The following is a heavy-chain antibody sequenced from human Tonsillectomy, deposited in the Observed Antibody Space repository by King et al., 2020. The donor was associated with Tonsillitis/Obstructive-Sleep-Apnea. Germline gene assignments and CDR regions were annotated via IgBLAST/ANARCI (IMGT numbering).Heavy chain of an antibody. CDR3: AKDTGRFLTPYMDV. D-gene: IGHD3-3*01. J-gene: IGHJ6*03. CDR2: ISLNSGSI. CDR1: GFTFDDYA. Sequence: VQLVESGGGLVQPGRSLRLSCAASGFTFDDYAMHWVRQAPGKGLEWVSGISLNSGSISYADSVKGRFTVSRDNAKNSLYLQMNSLRPEDTALYYCAKDTGRFLTPYMDVWGKGTTVTVSS. V-gene: IGHV3-9*01.